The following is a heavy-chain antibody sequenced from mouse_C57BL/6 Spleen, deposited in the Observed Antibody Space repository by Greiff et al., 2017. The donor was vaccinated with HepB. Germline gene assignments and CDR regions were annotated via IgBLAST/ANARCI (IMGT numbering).Heavy chain of an antibody. CDR2: ISNLAYSI. CDR3: ARGGLRRFAY. CDR1: GFTFSDYG. J-gene: IGHJ3*01. D-gene: IGHD2-12*01. Sequence: EVKLMESGGGLVQPGGSLKLSCAASGFTFSDYGMAWVRQAPRKGPEWVAFISNLAYSIYYADTVTGRFTISRENAKNTLYLEMSSLRSEDTAMYYCARGGLRRFAYWGQGTLVTVSA. V-gene: IGHV5-15*01.